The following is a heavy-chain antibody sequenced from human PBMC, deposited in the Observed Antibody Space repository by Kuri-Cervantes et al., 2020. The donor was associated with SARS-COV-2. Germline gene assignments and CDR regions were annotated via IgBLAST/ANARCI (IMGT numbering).Heavy chain of an antibody. Sequence: GSLRLSCTVSGGSISSSSYYWGWIRQPPGKGLEWIGSIYYSGSTYYNPSLKGRVTISVDTSKNQFSLKLSSVTAADTAVYYCARAGEWLFGDAFDIWGQGTMVTVSS. J-gene: IGHJ3*02. D-gene: IGHD3-3*01. CDR2: IYYSGST. V-gene: IGHV4-39*07. CDR3: ARAGEWLFGDAFDI. CDR1: GGSISSSSYY.